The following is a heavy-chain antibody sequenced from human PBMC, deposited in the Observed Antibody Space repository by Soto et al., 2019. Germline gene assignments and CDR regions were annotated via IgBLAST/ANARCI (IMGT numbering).Heavy chain of an antibody. D-gene: IGHD2-15*01. CDR2: ISAYNGNT. Sequence: GASVKVSCKASGYTFTSCGISWVRQPPGKGLEWMGWISAYNGNTNYAQKLQGRVTMTTDTSTSTAYMELRSLRSDDTAVYYCARELPAADFVVVVAALNWFDPWGQGTLVTVSS. J-gene: IGHJ5*02. CDR1: GYTFTSCG. V-gene: IGHV1-18*01. CDR3: ARELPAADFVVVVAALNWFDP.